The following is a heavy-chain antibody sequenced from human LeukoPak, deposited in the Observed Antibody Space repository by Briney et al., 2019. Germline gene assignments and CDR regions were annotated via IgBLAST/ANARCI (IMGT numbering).Heavy chain of an antibody. CDR2: IYTNGKD. CDR1: GLSVDSNY. J-gene: IGHJ1*01. Sequence: GGSLRLSCSASGLSVDSNYMGSVRQTRGKGLEWVLVIYTNGKDYYAESAKGRFTISRDMSKNSLDLQMNRLRVDDPAVYYCARDSPTSGIVSWGQGTLVIVSS. CDR3: ARDSPTSGIVS. D-gene: IGHD2-15*01. V-gene: IGHV3-53*01.